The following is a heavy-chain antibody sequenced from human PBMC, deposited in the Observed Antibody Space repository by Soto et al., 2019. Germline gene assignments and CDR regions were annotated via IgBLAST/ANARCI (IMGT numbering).Heavy chain of an antibody. CDR2: ISSTSSYI. V-gene: IGHV3-21*01. CDR3: ARGRGGDYGDDYYYYYMDV. D-gene: IGHD4-17*01. J-gene: IGHJ6*03. Sequence: EVQLVESGGGLVKPGGSLRLSCAASGFSFSSYSMNWVRQAPGKGLEWVSSISSTSSYIYYADSVKGRFTISRDNAKNSMYLQMNSLRAEHTAVYYCARGRGGDYGDDYYYYYMDVWGKGTTVTVSS. CDR1: GFSFSSYS.